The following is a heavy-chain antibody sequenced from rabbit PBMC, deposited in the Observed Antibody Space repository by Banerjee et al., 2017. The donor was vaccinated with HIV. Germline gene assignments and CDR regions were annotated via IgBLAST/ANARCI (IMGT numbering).Heavy chain of an antibody. CDR1: GFSFSEKEV. CDR2: IYADRSGST. Sequence: QEHLEESGGGLVKPEGSLTLTCKASGFSFSEKEVMRWVRQAPGKGLECIACIYADRSGSTYYANWAKGRFTISKTSSTTVTLQMPSLTAADTATYFCARGSAAMTLVITGFYFGLWGPGTLVTVS. CDR3: ARGSAAMTLVITGFYFGL. J-gene: IGHJ4*01. V-gene: IGHV1S45*01. D-gene: IGHD2-1*01.